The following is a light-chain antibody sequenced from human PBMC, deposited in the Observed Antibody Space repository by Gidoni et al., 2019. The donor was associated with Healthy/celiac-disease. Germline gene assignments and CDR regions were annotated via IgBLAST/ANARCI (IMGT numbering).Light chain of an antibody. CDR1: QSVLYSSNNKNY. CDR2: WAS. CDR3: QQYYSTPGYT. Sequence: IVMTQSPDSLAVSLGERATINCKSSQSVLYSSNNKNYLAWYQQKPGPPPKLLIYWASTRESGVPDRFSGSGSGTDFTLTISSLQAEDVAVYYCQQYYSTPGYTFGQGTKLEIK. J-gene: IGKJ2*01. V-gene: IGKV4-1*01.